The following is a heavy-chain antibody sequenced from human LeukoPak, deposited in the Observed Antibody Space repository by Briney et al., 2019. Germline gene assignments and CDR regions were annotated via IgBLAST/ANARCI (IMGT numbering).Heavy chain of an antibody. J-gene: IGHJ6*03. CDR3: ARTVVVVTADRYYYYYMDV. CDR1: GGSISSGDYY. CDR2: IYTSGST. V-gene: IGHV4-30-4*08. D-gene: IGHD2-21*02. Sequence: PSQTLSLTCTVSGGSISSGDYYWSWIRQPPGKGLEWIGYIYTSGSTNYNPSLKSRVTMSVDTSKNQFSLKLSSVTAADTAVYYCARTVVVVTADRYYYYYMDVWGKGTTVTVSS.